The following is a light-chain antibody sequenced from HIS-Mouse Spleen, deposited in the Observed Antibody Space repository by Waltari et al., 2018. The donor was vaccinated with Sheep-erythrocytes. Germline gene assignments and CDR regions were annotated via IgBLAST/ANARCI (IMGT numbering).Light chain of an antibody. J-gene: IGLJ1*01. CDR3: CSYAGSYNHV. CDR1: SSDVGGYNY. V-gene: IGLV2-11*01. Sequence: QSALTQPRSVSGSPGQSVTISCTGTSSDVGGYNYVSWYQQHPGKAPKLMVYDISKRPSRDPARFSGSKSGNTASLTISGLQAEDEADYYCCSYAGSYNHVFATGTKVTVL. CDR2: DIS.